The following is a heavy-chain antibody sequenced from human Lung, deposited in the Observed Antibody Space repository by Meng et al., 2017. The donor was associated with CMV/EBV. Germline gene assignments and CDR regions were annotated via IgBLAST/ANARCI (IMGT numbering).Heavy chain of an antibody. CDR2: IYHGGKT. J-gene: IGHJ4*02. Sequence: SGGFISSSDYSWNWIRQSPGKGLEWIGFIYHGGKTYYNLSLKSRVTISVDTSKNELYLRLNSVTAADTAVYYCARRRDGYKYWFFDNWGQGALVTVSS. CDR1: GGFISSSDYS. D-gene: IGHD5-24*01. V-gene: IGHV4-30-2*06. CDR3: ARRRDGYKYWFFDN.